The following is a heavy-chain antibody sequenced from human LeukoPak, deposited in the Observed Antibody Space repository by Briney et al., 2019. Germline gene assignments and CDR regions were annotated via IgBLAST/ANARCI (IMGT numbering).Heavy chain of an antibody. CDR2: IYHSGST. Sequence: PSETLSLTCTVSGGSISGGDYYWSWIRQPPGKGLEWIGYIYHSGSTYYNPSLKSRVTISVDRSKNQFSLKLSSVTAADTAVYYCARAGGGWRYNYYFDYWGQGTLVPVSS. CDR3: ARAGGGWRYNYYFDY. CDR1: GGSISGGDYY. D-gene: IGHD1-1*01. J-gene: IGHJ4*02. V-gene: IGHV4-30-2*01.